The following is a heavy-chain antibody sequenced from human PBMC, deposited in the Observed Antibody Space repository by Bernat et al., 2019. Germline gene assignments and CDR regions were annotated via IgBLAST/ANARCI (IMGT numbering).Heavy chain of an antibody. CDR2: ISYDGNNK. D-gene: IGHD1-20*01. Sequence: VQLVESGGGVVQPGKSLRLSCAHSGFNLSIYAMYWVRQAPGKGLEWVALISYDGNNKNYADSVKGRFTISRDNSRNTLYLQMNNLKAEDTAVYYCARERTKYNWTPDGLEDWGQGTRVTVS. J-gene: IGHJ4*02. V-gene: IGHV3-30*04. CDR3: ARERTKYNWTPDGLED. CDR1: GFNLSIYA.